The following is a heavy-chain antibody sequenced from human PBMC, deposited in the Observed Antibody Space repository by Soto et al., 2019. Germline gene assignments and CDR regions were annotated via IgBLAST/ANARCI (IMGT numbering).Heavy chain of an antibody. CDR1: GFPIRGNS. Sequence: PGGSKRLSCAASGFPIRGNSRSWIRRDPGKGLVWVSYISSSSTIYYADSVKGRLTISRDNAKNSLYLQMNSLRDEDTAVYYCARAKQRYVGPYYYYGMDVWGQGTTVTGSS. CDR3: ARAKQRYVGPYYYYGMDV. D-gene: IGHD2-2*01. CDR2: ISSSSTI. V-gene: IGHV3-48*02. J-gene: IGHJ6*02.